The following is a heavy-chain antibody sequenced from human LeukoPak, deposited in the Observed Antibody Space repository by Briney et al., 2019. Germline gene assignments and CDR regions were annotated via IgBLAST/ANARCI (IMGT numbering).Heavy chain of an antibody. J-gene: IGHJ4*02. CDR1: GFTLSSYA. CDR3: AKDRSSGYYLGLDY. V-gene: IGHV3-23*01. D-gene: IGHD3-22*01. CDR2: ISGSGGST. Sequence: GSLRLSCAASGFTLSSYAMSWVRQAPGKGLEWVSAISGSGGSTYYADPVKGRFTISRDNSKNTLYLQMNSLRAEDTAVYYCAKDRSSGYYLGLDYWGQGTLVTVSS.